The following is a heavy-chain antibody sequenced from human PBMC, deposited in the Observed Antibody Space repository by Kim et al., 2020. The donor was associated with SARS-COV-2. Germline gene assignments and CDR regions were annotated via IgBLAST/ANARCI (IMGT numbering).Heavy chain of an antibody. Sequence: SETLSLTCAVYGGSFGAYYWGWVRQPPGKGLEWIGEINQSGSTDYNPALKSGVTISVDTSTNQLSLKLSSVTAADTAVFYCARNEWLLERKTDYGGQ. D-gene: IGHD5-12*01. CDR1: GGSFGAYY. CDR3: ARNEWLLERKTDY. CDR2: INQSGST. V-gene: IGHV4-34*01. J-gene: IGHJ4*02.